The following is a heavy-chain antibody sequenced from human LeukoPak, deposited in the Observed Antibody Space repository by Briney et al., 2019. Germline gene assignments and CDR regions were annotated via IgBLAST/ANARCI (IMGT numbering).Heavy chain of an antibody. CDR1: GITFSSYG. V-gene: IGHV3-30*03. Sequence: GRSLRLSCAASGITFSSYGMYWVRQAPGKGLEWVAVISHDGNNKYYADSVKGRFTISRDNAKNSLYLQMNSLRAEDTAVYYCAREIAAAGLYYYYMDVWGKGTTVTVSS. CDR3: AREIAAAGLYYYYMDV. CDR2: ISHDGNNK. D-gene: IGHD6-13*01. J-gene: IGHJ6*03.